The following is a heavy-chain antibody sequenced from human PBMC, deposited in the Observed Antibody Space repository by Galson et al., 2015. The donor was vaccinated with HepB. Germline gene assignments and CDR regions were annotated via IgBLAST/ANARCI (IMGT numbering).Heavy chain of an antibody. J-gene: IGHJ5*02. CDR3: ARDVGLTVGATTFSWFDP. D-gene: IGHD1-26*01. CDR2: ISAYNGNA. V-gene: IGHV1-18*01. CDR1: GYTFTRFG. Sequence: SVKVSCKASGYTFTRFGISWVRQAPGQGLEWMGWISAYNGNANYAQKLQGRITMTTDTSTSTAYMELRSLRSDDTAVYYCARDVGLTVGATTFSWFDPWGQGTLVTVSS.